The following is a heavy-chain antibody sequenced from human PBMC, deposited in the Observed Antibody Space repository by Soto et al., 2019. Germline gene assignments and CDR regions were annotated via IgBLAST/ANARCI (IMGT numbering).Heavy chain of an antibody. CDR1: GYTFTSYD. Sequence: ASVKVSCKASGYTFTSYDINWVRQATGQGLEWMGWMNPNSGNTGYAQKFQGRVIMTRNTSISTVYMELSSLRSEHTALYYCPSLPRGMVGIAVAGSNDAFDISGRGTMITVSS. D-gene: IGHD6-13*01. CDR2: MNPNSGNT. J-gene: IGHJ3*02. V-gene: IGHV1-8*02. CDR3: PSLPRGMVGIAVAGSNDAFDI.